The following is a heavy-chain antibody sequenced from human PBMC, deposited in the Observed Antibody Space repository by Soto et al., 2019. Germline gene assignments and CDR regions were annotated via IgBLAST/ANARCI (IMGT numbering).Heavy chain of an antibody. J-gene: IGHJ4*02. D-gene: IGHD3-22*01. CDR2: IIPIFGTA. V-gene: IGHV1-69*06. Sequence: ASLKVSCKASGGTFNSYAISWVRQAPGQGLEWMGGIIPIFGTANYAQKFQGRVTITADKSTSTAYMELSSLRSEDTAVYYCARGYYDSSGYFDYWGQGTLVTVSS. CDR3: ARGYYDSSGYFDY. CDR1: GGTFNSYA.